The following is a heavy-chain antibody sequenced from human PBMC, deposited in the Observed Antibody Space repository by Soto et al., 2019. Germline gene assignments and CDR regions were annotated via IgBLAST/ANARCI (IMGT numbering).Heavy chain of an antibody. V-gene: IGHV1-46*01. CDR2: VDPSGGST. J-gene: IGHJ5*02. CDR3: ARGRSDLGKKEYSSSLITFRWFDP. CDR1: GYTFTSYY. D-gene: IGHD6-6*01. Sequence: ASVKVSCKASGYTFTSYYMHWVRQAPGQGLERMGIVDPSGGSTSYPQKFQGRVTMTRDTSTSTVYMDLSSLRSEDTAVYYCARGRSDLGKKEYSSSLITFRWFDPWGQGTLVTVSS.